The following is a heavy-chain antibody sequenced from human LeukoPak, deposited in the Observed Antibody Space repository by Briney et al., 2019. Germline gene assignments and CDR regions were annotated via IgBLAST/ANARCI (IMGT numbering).Heavy chain of an antibody. V-gene: IGHV4-4*09. Sequence: SETLSLTCTVSGGSISSYYWSWIRQPPGKGLEWIGYIYTSGSTNYNPSLKSRVTISVDTSKNQFSLKLSSVTAADTAVYYCARHKWNYDILTGYPPGYYMGVWGKGTTVTVSS. D-gene: IGHD3-9*01. J-gene: IGHJ6*03. CDR1: GGSISSYY. CDR3: ARHKWNYDILTGYPPGYYMGV. CDR2: IYTSGST.